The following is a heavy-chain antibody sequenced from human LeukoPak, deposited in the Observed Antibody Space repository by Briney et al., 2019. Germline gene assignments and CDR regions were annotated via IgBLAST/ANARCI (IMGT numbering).Heavy chain of an antibody. J-gene: IGHJ1*01. D-gene: IGHD2-2*01. CDR3: AKYLCSTSKCYRDFQH. CDR1: GCTFSTYA. Sequence: GSLRLSCAASGCTFSTYARTWVRQPPGKGLECLSSIGSGGGDIKYADSVKSRFTISRDNSNNTLYLQMINLIVEDMALYYCAKYLCSTSKCYRDFQHWGQGTLVTVSS. CDR2: IGSGGGDI. V-gene: IGHV3-23*01.